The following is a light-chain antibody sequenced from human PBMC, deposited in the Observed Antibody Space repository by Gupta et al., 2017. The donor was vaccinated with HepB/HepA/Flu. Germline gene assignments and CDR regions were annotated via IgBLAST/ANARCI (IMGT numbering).Light chain of an antibody. CDR2: VNSDGSH. Sequence: QLVLPQSPSASASLGSSVYLTCPLISRHSSYDIAWQQQQPEKGPQFLMKVNSDGSHMEGDGIPDRFSGASSGTERYITISRRGAEDEADYYGQTGGTGIRFGGGTKLTVL. CDR1: SRHSSYD. J-gene: IGLJ2*01. V-gene: IGLV4-69*01. CDR3: QTGGTGIR.